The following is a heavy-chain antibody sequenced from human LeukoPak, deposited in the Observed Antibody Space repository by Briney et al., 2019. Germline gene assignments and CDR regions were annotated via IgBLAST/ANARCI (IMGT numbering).Heavy chain of an antibody. D-gene: IGHD6-19*01. CDR2: INTNTGNP. CDR3: AKWPGSGGWFTYYFDY. J-gene: IGHJ4*02. Sequence: ASVKVSCKASGYTFTDYAVNWVRQAPGQGLEWMGWINTNTGNPTYAQGFTGRFVFSLDTSVSTAYLQISSLKAEDTAVYYCAKWPGSGGWFTYYFDYWGQGTLVTVSS. V-gene: IGHV7-4-1*02. CDR1: GYTFTDYA.